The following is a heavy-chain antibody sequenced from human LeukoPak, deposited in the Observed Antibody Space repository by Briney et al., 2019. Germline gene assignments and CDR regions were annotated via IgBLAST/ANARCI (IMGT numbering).Heavy chain of an antibody. V-gene: IGHV3-7*01. CDR1: GFIFSDYW. J-gene: IGHJ4*02. Sequence: GGSLGLSCAASGFIFSDYWMSWVGQAPGEGLEWVANIKQDGSEKHYVASVKGRFTISRDNAKNSLYLQMNSLRAEDTAVYYCASFDWNYFDYWGQGTLVTVSS. CDR3: ASFDWNYFDY. D-gene: IGHD3-9*01. CDR2: IKQDGSEK.